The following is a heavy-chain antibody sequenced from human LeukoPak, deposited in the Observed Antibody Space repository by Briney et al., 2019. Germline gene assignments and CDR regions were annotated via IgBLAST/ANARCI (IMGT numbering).Heavy chain of an antibody. CDR3: AREAAVAGKVDY. Sequence: GASVKISCKASGYTFTSYYMHWVRQAPGQGLEWMGIINPSGGSTSYAQKFQGRVTMTRDTSTSTVYMELSSLRSEDTAVYYCAREAAVAGKVDYWGQGTLVTVSS. CDR1: GYTFTSYY. V-gene: IGHV1-46*01. CDR2: INPSGGST. J-gene: IGHJ4*02. D-gene: IGHD6-19*01.